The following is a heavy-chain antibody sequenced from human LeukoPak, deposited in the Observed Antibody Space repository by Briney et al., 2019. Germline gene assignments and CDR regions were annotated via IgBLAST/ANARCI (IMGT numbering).Heavy chain of an antibody. CDR3: GRRDTAMIKNWFGP. D-gene: IGHD5-18*01. J-gene: IGHJ5*02. CDR1: GYNFPSYS. Sequence: GESLQLSCKGSGYNFPSYSIGWVGQMPGKGLDWMGIIYPGDSDTRDSPSFQGQVTIRDDKTISTAYLQWSSLKDSDTVMYCCGRRDTAMIKNWFGPWGQGTLVT. V-gene: IGHV5-51*01. CDR2: IYPGDSDT.